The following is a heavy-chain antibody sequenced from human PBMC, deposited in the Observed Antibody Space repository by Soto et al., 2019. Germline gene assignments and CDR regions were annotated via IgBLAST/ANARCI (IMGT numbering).Heavy chain of an antibody. CDR1: GFTFSSYA. Sequence: GSLRLSCAASGFTFSSYAMSWVRQAPGKGLEWVSAISGRGGSTYYADSVKGRFTISRDNSKNTLYLQMNSLRAEDTAVYYCAKEFWDYYDSSGYPDYWGQGTLVTVSS. D-gene: IGHD3-22*01. CDR2: ISGRGGST. V-gene: IGHV3-23*01. J-gene: IGHJ4*02. CDR3: AKEFWDYYDSSGYPDY.